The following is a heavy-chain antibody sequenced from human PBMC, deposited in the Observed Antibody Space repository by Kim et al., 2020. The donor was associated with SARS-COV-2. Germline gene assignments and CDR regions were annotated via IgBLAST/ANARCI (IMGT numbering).Heavy chain of an antibody. V-gene: IGHV3-48*03. CDR3: ASLWAVREGY. Sequence: GTITNYADSVKGRLTITRDNAMNSLYLQMNSLRAEDTAIYYWASLWAVREGYWGQGTLVTVSS. J-gene: IGHJ4*02. D-gene: IGHD2-8*01. CDR2: GTIT.